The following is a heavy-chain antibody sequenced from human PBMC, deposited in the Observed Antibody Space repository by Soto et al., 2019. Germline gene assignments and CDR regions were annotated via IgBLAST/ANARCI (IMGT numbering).Heavy chain of an antibody. CDR2: IYPGDSDT. J-gene: IGHJ4*02. CDR1: GYSFTSYW. V-gene: IGHV5-51*01. Sequence: GESLKISCKGSGYSFTSYWIGWVRQMPGKGLEWMGIIYPGDSDTRYSPSFQGQVTILADKSISTAYLQWSSLKASDTAMYYCARHESITIFGVVTPSKFDYWGQGTLVTVSS. CDR3: ARHESITIFGVVTPSKFDY. D-gene: IGHD3-3*01.